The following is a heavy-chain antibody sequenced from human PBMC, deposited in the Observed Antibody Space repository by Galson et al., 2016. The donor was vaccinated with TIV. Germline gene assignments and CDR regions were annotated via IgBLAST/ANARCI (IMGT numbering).Heavy chain of an antibody. D-gene: IGHD3-22*01. CDR3: AKVPRIVLVIGDPYFFDY. CDR1: GFTFSSHG. V-gene: IGHV3-23*01. Sequence: SLRLSCAAAGFTFSSHGMSWVRQAPGKGLEWVSGISAGGGTTHYADSVKGRFTISRDNSRNTLYLQMNSLRAEDTAVYYCAKVPRIVLVIGDPYFFDYWGQVTLVTVAS. CDR2: ISAGGGTT. J-gene: IGHJ4*02.